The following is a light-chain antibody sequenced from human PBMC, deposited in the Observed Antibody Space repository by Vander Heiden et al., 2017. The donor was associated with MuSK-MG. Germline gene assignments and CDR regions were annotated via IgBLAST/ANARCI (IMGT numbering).Light chain of an antibody. CDR3: LQYGSSPWR. J-gene: IGKJ1*01. V-gene: IGKV3-20*01. CDR2: GAS. CDR1: QSVSSSY. Sequence: EIVLTQSPGTLSLSPGERATLSCRASQSVSSSYLAWYQQKPGQAPRLLIYGASSRATGIPDRFSGSGSGTDFTLTISRLEPEDFAVYYCLQYGSSPWRFPHGAKVEI.